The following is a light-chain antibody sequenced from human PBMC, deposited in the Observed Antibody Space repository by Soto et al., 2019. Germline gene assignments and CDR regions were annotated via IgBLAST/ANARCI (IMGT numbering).Light chain of an antibody. Sequence: EIVLTQSPATLSLSPGERATLSCRASQTFSSHLAWYQQKPGQAPRLLIYDASKRATGIPARFSGRGSGTDFTLTISSLEPEDFAVYYCQHYNSYSRTFGQGTKVEVK. CDR3: QHYNSYSRT. J-gene: IGKJ1*01. V-gene: IGKV3-11*01. CDR1: QTFSSH. CDR2: DAS.